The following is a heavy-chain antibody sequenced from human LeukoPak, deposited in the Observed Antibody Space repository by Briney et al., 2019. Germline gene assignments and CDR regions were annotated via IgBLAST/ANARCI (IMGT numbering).Heavy chain of an antibody. CDR2: IWNDGSDK. J-gene: IGHJ4*02. Sequence: GGSLRLSCAASGFTFSSYGMHWARQAPGKGLEWVAVIWNDGSDKYYADSVKGRFTISRDNSKNTLYLQMNSLRAEDTAVYYCAKPTRGSGSFLIDXXGQGXXVTV. D-gene: IGHD1-26*01. CDR3: AKPTRGSGSFLIDX. CDR1: GFTFSSYG. V-gene: IGHV3-33*06.